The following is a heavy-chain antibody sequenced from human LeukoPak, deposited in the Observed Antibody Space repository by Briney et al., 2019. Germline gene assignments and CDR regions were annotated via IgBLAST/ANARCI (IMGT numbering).Heavy chain of an antibody. CDR1: GYTFTSYG. CDR2: ISAYNGNT. D-gene: IGHD3-10*01. J-gene: IGHJ6*02. Sequence: ASVKVSCKASGYTFTSYGISWVRQAPGQGLEWMGWISAYNGNTNYAQKLQGRVTMTTDTSTSTAYMELRSLRSDDTAVYYCARDYYYGSGSPHYYYSGMDVWGQGTTVTVSS. CDR3: ARDYYYGSGSPHYYYSGMDV. V-gene: IGHV1-18*01.